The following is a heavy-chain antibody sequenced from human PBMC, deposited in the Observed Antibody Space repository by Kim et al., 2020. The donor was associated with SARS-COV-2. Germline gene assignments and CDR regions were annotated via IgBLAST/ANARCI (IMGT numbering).Heavy chain of an antibody. D-gene: IGHD4-17*01. CDR2: IYYSGST. Sequence: SETLSLTCTVSGGSISSSSYYWGWIRQPPGKGLEWIGSIYYSGSTYYNPSLKSRVTISVDTSKNQFSLKLSSVTAADTAVYYCASCPTDDYGEWAFDYWGQGTLVTVSS. CDR3: ASCPTDDYGEWAFDY. V-gene: IGHV4-39*01. J-gene: IGHJ4*02. CDR1: GGSISSSSYY.